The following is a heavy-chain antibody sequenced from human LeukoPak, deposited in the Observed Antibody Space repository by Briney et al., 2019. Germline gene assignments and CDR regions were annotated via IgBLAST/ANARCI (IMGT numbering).Heavy chain of an antibody. J-gene: IGHJ6*02. Sequence: GGSLRLSCAASGFTFSTYALHWVRQAPGKGLEWVAVISSDGSSKYYVDSVKGRFTISRDNSMNTLYLQMSNLRAEDTAVYFCARGGGLDVWGQGATVTVSS. D-gene: IGHD3-16*01. CDR1: GFTFSTYA. CDR2: ISSDGSSK. V-gene: IGHV3-30*03. CDR3: ARGGGLDV.